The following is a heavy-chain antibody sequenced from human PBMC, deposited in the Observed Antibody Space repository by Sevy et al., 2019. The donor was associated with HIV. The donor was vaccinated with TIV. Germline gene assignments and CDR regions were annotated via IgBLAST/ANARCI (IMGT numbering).Heavy chain of an antibody. J-gene: IGHJ4*02. CDR2: ISHGGSS. Sequence: SETLSLTCAVSGVSFSDYFWSWIRQSPGKGLEWIGEISHGGSSNYNPSLKSRVVMSLDTSNNQFSLKLTSVTAADTAVYYCARGPRFSPEYCSSGACPTIDYWGQGTLVTVSS. CDR3: ARGPRFSPEYCSSGACPTIDY. V-gene: IGHV4-34*01. D-gene: IGHD2-15*01. CDR1: GVSFSDYF.